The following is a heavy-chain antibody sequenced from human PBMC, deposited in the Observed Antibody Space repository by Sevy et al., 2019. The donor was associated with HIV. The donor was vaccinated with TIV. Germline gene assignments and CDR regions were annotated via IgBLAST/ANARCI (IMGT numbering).Heavy chain of an antibody. D-gene: IGHD2-15*01. V-gene: IGHV3-21*01. Sequence: GGSLRLSCAASGFTFSSYSMNWVRQAPGKGLEWVSSISSSSNYIYYADSVKGRFTIPRDNAKNSLYLQMNSLRAEDTAVYYCARGRGYCSGGSCPSNMDVWGQGTTVTVSS. CDR3: ARGRGYCSGGSCPSNMDV. CDR2: ISSSSNYI. CDR1: GFTFSSYS. J-gene: IGHJ6*02.